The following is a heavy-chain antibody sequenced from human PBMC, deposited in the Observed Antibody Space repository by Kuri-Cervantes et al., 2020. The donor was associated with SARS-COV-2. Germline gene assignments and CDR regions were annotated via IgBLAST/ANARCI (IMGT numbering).Heavy chain of an antibody. Sequence: ASVKVSCKASGYTFTGYYMHWVRQAPGQGLEWMGWINPNSGGTNYAQKFQGRVTMTRDTSISTAYMELSRLTSDDTAVYYCARASTTVFGVLIALFSSNAFDIWGQGTMVTVSS. CDR3: ARASTTVFGVLIALFSSNAFDI. CDR2: INPNSGGT. D-gene: IGHD3-3*01. J-gene: IGHJ3*02. CDR1: GYTFTGYY. V-gene: IGHV1-2*02.